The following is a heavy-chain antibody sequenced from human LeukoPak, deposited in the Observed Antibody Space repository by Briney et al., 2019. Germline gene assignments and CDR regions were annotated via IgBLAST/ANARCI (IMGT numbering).Heavy chain of an antibody. J-gene: IGHJ4*02. CDR2: LNPDTGST. CDR1: GYTFTGYY. Sequence: AASVKVSCKASGYTFTGYYIHWVRQAPGQGLEWMGGLNPDTGSTNYAQKFQARVIMTRDTSINTAYMELRRLRYDDTAMYFCARDPTNTSGWHVYLDYWGQGTLDSVSS. CDR3: ARDPTNTSGWHVYLDY. V-gene: IGHV1-2*02. D-gene: IGHD6-19*01.